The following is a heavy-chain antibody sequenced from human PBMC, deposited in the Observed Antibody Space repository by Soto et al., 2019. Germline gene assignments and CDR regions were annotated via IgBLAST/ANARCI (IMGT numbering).Heavy chain of an antibody. CDR3: AKGPYSIEIPNFDS. D-gene: IGHD6-13*01. CDR1: GVSISSGNW. V-gene: IGHV4-4*02. J-gene: IGHJ4*02. Sequence: SETLSLTCAVSGVSISSGNWWTWVRQTPQRGLEYIGEIFHDGTANYYPSFERRVAISVDTSKNQFSLKLTSVTAADTAIYFCAKGPYSIEIPNFDSWGQGALVTVSS. CDR2: IFHDGTA.